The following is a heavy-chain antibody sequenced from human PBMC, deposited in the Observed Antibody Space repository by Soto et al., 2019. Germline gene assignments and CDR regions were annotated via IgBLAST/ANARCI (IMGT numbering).Heavy chain of an antibody. CDR3: ARGMVSSGWFLAY. CDR2: IIPIFGTA. Sequence: SVKVSCKASGGTFSSYAISWVRQAPGQGLERMGGIIPIFGTANYAQKFQGRVTITADESTSTAYMELSSLRSEDTAVYYCARGMVSSGWFLAYWGQGTLVTVSS. V-gene: IGHV1-69*13. D-gene: IGHD6-19*01. CDR1: GGTFSSYA. J-gene: IGHJ4*02.